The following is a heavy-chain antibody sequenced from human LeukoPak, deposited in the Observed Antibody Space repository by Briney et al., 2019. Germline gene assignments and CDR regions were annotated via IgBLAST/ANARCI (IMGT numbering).Heavy chain of an antibody. CDR1: GFTFSSYG. CDR3: AKSSRWLQPTAPFDY. J-gene: IGHJ4*02. D-gene: IGHD5-24*01. V-gene: IGHV3-30*18. Sequence: GGSLRLSCAASGFTFSSYGMHWVRQAPGKGLEWVAVISYDGSNKYYADSVKGRFTISRDNSKNTLYLQMNSLRAEDTAVYYCAKSSRWLQPTAPFDYWGQGTLVTVSS. CDR2: ISYDGSNK.